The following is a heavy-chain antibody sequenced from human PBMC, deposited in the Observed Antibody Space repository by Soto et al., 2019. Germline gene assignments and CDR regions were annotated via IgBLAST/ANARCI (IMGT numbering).Heavy chain of an antibody. V-gene: IGHV4-31*03. Sequence: SETLSLTCTVSGGSISSGGYYWSWIRQHPGKGLEWIGCIYYSGSTYYNPSLKSRVTISVDTSKNQFSLKLSSVTAADTAVYYCARYYDILTGYYIEAWFDPWGQGTLVTVSS. CDR1: GGSISSGGYY. D-gene: IGHD3-9*01. J-gene: IGHJ5*02. CDR3: ARYYDILTGYYIEAWFDP. CDR2: IYYSGST.